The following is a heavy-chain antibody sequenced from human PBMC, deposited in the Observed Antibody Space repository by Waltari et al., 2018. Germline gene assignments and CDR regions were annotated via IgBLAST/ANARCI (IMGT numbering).Heavy chain of an antibody. D-gene: IGHD3-22*01. CDR1: GVVFSTYW. J-gene: IGHJ4*02. V-gene: IGHV3-23*04. CDR2: IRGSGGST. Sequence: EVQLVESEGGLVQPGGSLGLSCTSSGVVFSTYWRSWVRQAPGNGLDWVSAIRGSGGSTYYADYVKGRFTISRDNSKNTLYLQMNSLRAEDTAVYYCAKSHDRNYWGQGTLVTVSS. CDR3: AKSHDRNY.